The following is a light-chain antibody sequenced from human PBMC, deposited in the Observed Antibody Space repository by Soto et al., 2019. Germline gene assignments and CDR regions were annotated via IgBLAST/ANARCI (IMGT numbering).Light chain of an antibody. CDR2: EGS. CDR3: CSYAGSSTSYV. Sequence: LTQPASVSGSPGQSITISCTGTSSDVGSYNLVSWYQQHPGKAPKLMIYEGSKRPSGVSNRFSGSKSGNTASLTISGLQAEDEADYYCCSYAGSSTSYVFGTGTKVTVL. V-gene: IGLV2-23*01. CDR1: SSDVGSYNL. J-gene: IGLJ1*01.